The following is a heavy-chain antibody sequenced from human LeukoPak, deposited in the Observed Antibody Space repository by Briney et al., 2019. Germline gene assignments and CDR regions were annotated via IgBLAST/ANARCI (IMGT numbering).Heavy chain of an antibody. J-gene: IGHJ4*02. CDR1: GGTFSSYA. CDR2: IIPIFGTA. Sequence: HWASVKVSCKASGGTFSSYAISWVRQAPGQGLGWMGGIIPIFGTANYAQKFQGRVTITTDESTSTAYMELSSLRSEDTAVYYCATYSSSWYYFDYWGQGTLVTVSS. V-gene: IGHV1-69*05. CDR3: ATYSSSWYYFDY. D-gene: IGHD6-13*01.